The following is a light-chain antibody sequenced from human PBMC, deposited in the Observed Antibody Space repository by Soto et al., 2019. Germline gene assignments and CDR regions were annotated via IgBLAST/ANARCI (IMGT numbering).Light chain of an antibody. CDR1: QSVSSSY. CDR2: GAS. Sequence: VLTQSPVTLSLSPGERATLSCRASQSVSSSYLAWYQQKPGQAPRLLIYGASSRATGIPARFSGGGSGTDFTLSISSLETDDFAVYYCQQRSSWPLTFGGGTKVDI. J-gene: IGKJ4*01. V-gene: IGKV3D-20*02. CDR3: QQRSSWPLT.